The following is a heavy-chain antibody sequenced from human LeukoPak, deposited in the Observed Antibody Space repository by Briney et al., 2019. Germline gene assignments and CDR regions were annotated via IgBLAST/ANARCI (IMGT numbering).Heavy chain of an antibody. Sequence: PGGSLRLSCAAAGFTFSSYSMNGVRQAPGKGLEWVSSISSSSSYIYYADSVKGRFTISRDNAKNSLYLQMNSQRAEDTAVYYCASSGWSRDAFDIWGQGTMVTVSS. CDR1: GFTFSSYS. V-gene: IGHV3-21*01. CDR2: ISSSSSYI. CDR3: ASSGWSRDAFDI. J-gene: IGHJ3*02. D-gene: IGHD6-19*01.